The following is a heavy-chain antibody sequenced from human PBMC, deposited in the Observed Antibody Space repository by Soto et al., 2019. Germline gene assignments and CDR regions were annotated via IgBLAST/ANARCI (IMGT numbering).Heavy chain of an antibody. CDR1: GYNFASYG. Sequence: GASVEVSCKASGYNFASYGITWVRQAPGQGLEWMGWLSAYTGNTNYAQKFQGRFTMTTDTSTNTAYMDVRSLRFDDTAVYYCARTPGATFSLDVWGQGTTVTVSS. CDR2: LSAYTGNT. V-gene: IGHV1-18*01. CDR3: ARTPGATFSLDV. D-gene: IGHD3-10*01. J-gene: IGHJ6*02.